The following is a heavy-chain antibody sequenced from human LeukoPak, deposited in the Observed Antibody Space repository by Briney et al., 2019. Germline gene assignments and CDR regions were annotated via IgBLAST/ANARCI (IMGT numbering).Heavy chain of an antibody. CDR1: VFTFSIYG. Sequence: GGSLRLSCAASVFTFSIYGMHCVRQAPGKGLEWVAVISYDRSNKYYADSVKGRFTISRDNSKNTLYLQMNSLGAEDTAVYYCAKDLSWLPAPGYYYYGMDVWGQGTTVTVSS. D-gene: IGHD5-12*01. J-gene: IGHJ6*02. V-gene: IGHV3-30*18. CDR2: ISYDRSNK. CDR3: AKDLSWLPAPGYYYYGMDV.